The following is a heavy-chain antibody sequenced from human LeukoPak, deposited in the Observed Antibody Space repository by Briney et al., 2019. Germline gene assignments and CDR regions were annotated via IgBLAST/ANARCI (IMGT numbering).Heavy chain of an antibody. CDR1: GFTFSSYG. CDR2: IWYDGSNK. D-gene: IGHD6-13*01. CDR3: ARYLGSSSLYYFDY. J-gene: IGHJ4*02. Sequence: GGSLRLSCAASGFTFSSYGMHWVRQAPGKGLEWVAVIWYDGSNKYYADSVKGRFTISRDNSKNTLYLQMNSLRAEDTAVYYCARYLGSSSLYYFDYWAREPWSPSPQ. V-gene: IGHV3-33*01.